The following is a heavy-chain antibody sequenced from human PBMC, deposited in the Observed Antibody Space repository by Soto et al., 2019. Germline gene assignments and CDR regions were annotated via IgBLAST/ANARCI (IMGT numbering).Heavy chain of an antibody. CDR1: GFTFSTYA. CDR2: IKNKVDGETT. Sequence: GGSLRLSCAASGFTFSTYAMSWVRQAPGKGLEWVGRIKNKVDGETTDYAASVKGRFSISRDDSKLYLQMNSLKTEDTAVYYCTTFQTGARAFDMWGQGTMVTVSS. J-gene: IGHJ3*02. D-gene: IGHD1-1*01. CDR3: TTFQTGARAFDM. V-gene: IGHV3-15*01.